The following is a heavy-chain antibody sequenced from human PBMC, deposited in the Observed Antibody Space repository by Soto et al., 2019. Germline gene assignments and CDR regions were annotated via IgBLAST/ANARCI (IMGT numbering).Heavy chain of an antibody. J-gene: IGHJ4*02. Sequence: QVQLVQSGAEVKKPGASVRVSCETSGFRFTNYGFTWVRQAPGQGLEWMGWITPNNEDTHYAQKFQGRDTMTRDTGTGTVYMELRSLSSDDTAMYYCARKGTRHPPDSWGQGTLVTVSS. CDR2: ITPNNEDT. CDR3: ARKGTRHPPDS. CDR1: GFRFTNYG. D-gene: IGHD3-10*01. V-gene: IGHV1-18*01.